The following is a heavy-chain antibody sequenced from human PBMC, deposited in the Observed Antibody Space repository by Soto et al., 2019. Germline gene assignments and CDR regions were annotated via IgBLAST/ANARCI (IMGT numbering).Heavy chain of an antibody. V-gene: IGHV4-59*08. D-gene: IGHD3-9*01. Sequence: SETLSLTCTVSGGSISSYYWSWIRQPPGKGLEWIGYIYYSGSTNYNPSLKSRVTISVDTSKNQFSLKLSSVTAADTAVYYCARRARFDGPEWFDPWGQGTLVTVSS. CDR1: GGSISSYY. J-gene: IGHJ5*02. CDR3: ARRARFDGPEWFDP. CDR2: IYYSGST.